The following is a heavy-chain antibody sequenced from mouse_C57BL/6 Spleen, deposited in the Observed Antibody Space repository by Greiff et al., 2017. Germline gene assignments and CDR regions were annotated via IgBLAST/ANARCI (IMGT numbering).Heavy chain of an antibody. J-gene: IGHJ1*03. D-gene: IGHD1-1*01. CDR3: ARDEGYYYGSSYGYFDV. V-gene: IGHV5-4*01. CDR1: GFTFSSYA. Sequence: DVQLVESGGGLVKPGGSLKLSCAASGFTFSSYAMSWVRQTPEKRLEWVATISDGGSYTYYPDNVKGRFTISRDNAKNNLYLQMSHLKSEDTAMYYCARDEGYYYGSSYGYFDVWGTGTTVTVSS. CDR2: ISDGGSYT.